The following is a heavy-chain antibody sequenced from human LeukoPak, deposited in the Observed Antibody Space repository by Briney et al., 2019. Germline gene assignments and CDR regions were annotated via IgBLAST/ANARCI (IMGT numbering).Heavy chain of an antibody. J-gene: IGHJ6*03. CDR2: INHSGNT. D-gene: IGHD6-13*01. Sequence: SETLSLTSALSGGSFGGYYWSYIRQPPGKGLEWIGEINHSGNTYYNPSLKSRVTISLDTSKNQFSLKLSSVTAADTAVYYCASGIGAAADYFYYYMDVWGKGTTVTVSS. V-gene: IGHV4-34*01. CDR1: GGSFGGYY. CDR3: ASGIGAAADYFYYYMDV.